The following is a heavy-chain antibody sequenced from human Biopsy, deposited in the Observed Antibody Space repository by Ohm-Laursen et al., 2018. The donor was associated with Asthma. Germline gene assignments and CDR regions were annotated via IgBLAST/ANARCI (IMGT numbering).Heavy chain of an antibody. J-gene: IGHJ4*02. CDR3: ARTYCTLNTCYASFDH. CDR2: ISGYLENP. D-gene: IGHD2-2*01. CDR1: GYSFELNG. Sequence: EASVKVSCKASGYSFELNGMSWVRQRPGQGLEWMGWISGYLENPNYAQKFQGRVNMTYDRSTNTAYMELKSLRTDDTAVYFCARTYCTLNTCYASFDHWGQGTLVAVSS. V-gene: IGHV1-18*04.